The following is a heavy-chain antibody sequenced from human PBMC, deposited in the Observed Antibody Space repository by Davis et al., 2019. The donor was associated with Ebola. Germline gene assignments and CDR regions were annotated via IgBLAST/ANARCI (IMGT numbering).Heavy chain of an antibody. D-gene: IGHD5-24*01. CDR2: VYYIGTT. Sequence: PSETLSLTCSVSGAAVTSSSHYWGWIRQPPGKGLEWIATVYYIGTTYYNPSPKSRVAISLDRSNNQISLTLSSVTAADTAVYFCARAPLGYNYFDYWGQGTLVTVSS. CDR1: GAAVTSSSHY. V-gene: IGHV4-39*07. CDR3: ARAPLGYNYFDY. J-gene: IGHJ4*02.